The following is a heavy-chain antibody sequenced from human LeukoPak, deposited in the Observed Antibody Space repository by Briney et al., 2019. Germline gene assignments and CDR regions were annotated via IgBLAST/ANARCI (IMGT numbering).Heavy chain of an antibody. V-gene: IGHV1-2*02. CDR1: GYTFTGYY. J-gene: IGHJ4*02. D-gene: IGHD3-22*01. CDR2: INPNSGGT. CDR3: AKDLAYDSSGSFDY. Sequence: ASVKVSCKASGYTFTGYYMHWVRQAPGQGLEWMGWINPNSGGTNYAQKFQGRVTMTRDTSISTAYMELSRLRSDDTALYYCAKDLAYDSSGSFDYWGQGTLVTVSS.